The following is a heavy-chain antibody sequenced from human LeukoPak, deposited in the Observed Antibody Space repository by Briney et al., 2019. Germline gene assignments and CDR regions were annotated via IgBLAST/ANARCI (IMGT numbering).Heavy chain of an antibody. CDR1: GYTFTGHY. D-gene: IGHD4-17*01. J-gene: IGHJ4*02. CDR2: INPNSGGT. CDR3: ARDQDYGDFYTDY. Sequence: ASVKVSRKASGYTFTGHYIHLVRQAPGQGAEGMGWINPNSGGTNYAQKFQGRVTMTRDTSISTAYMELSRLRSDDAAVYYCARDQDYGDFYTDYWGQGTLVTVSS. V-gene: IGHV1-2*02.